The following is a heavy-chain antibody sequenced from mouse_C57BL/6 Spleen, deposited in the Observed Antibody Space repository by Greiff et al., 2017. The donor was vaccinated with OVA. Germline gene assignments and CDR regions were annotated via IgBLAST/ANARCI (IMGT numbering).Heavy chain of an antibody. D-gene: IGHD3-2*02. Sequence: VQLQQSGAELARPGASVKMSCKASGYTFTSYTMHWVKQRPGQGLEWIGYINPSSGSTKYNQKLKDKATLTADKSSSTAYIQLSSLTAEDTAVYYCARELRAMAYWGQGTSVTVSS. CDR1: GYTFTSYT. V-gene: IGHV1-4*01. CDR2: INPSSGST. J-gene: IGHJ4*01. CDR3: ARELRAMAY.